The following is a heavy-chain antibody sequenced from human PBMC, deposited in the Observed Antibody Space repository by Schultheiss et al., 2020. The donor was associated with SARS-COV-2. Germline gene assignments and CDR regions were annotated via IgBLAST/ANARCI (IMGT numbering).Heavy chain of an antibody. CDR2: ISGSGGST. J-gene: IGHJ4*02. CDR3: ARDVYTALAFDY. CDR1: GFTFSSYA. Sequence: GSLKISCAASGFTFSSYAMSWVRQAPGKGLEWVSAISGSGGSTYYADSVKGRFTISRDNSKNTLYLQMNSLRAEDTAVYYCARDVYTALAFDYWGQGTLVTVSS. D-gene: IGHD5-18*01. V-gene: IGHV3-23*01.